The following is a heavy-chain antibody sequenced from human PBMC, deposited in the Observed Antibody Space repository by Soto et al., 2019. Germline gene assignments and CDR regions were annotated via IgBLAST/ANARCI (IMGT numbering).Heavy chain of an antibody. J-gene: IGHJ4*02. CDR2: INPGDSDT. CDR3: VRPDSTGYYVN. CDR1: ATSFTTW. V-gene: IGHV5-51*01. D-gene: IGHD3-22*01. Sequence: GESLKISCKVSATSFTTWIGWVRQTSGKGLEWMGIINPGDSDTRYSPSFQGQVAMSVDKSISTAYLQWSSLKASDTAMYYCVRPDSTGYYVNWGQGTLVTVSS.